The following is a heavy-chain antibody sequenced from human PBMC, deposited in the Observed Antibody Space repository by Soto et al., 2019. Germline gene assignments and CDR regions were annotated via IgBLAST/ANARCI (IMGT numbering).Heavy chain of an antibody. CDR3: AREDRDRETGLVPAAIDGMDV. J-gene: IGHJ6*02. D-gene: IGHD2-2*01. CDR2: IIPIFGIA. Sequence: QVQLVQSGAEVKKPGSSVKVSCKASGGTFSRYSITWVRQAPGHGLEWIGRIIPIFGIASYAQKFQGRVTTTEDDSTSPAYMELSSLRSDDTAVYYCAREDRDRETGLVPAAIDGMDVWGQGTTVTVSS. CDR1: GGTFSRYS. V-gene: IGHV1-69*08.